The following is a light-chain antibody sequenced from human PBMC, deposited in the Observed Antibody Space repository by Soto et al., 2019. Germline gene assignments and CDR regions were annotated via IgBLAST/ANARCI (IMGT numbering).Light chain of an antibody. CDR1: GSDVGGYRY. CDR2: DVS. J-gene: IGLJ1*01. V-gene: IGLV2-14*01. CDR3: DSYTSSSSDV. Sequence: QSVLAQPASVSGSPGQSIAISCTGTGSDVGGYRYVSWYQQHPVKAPKLIIYDVSNRPSGVSDRFSGSKSGNTASLTISGLQSEDEADYYCDSYTSSSSDVFGTGTKVTVL.